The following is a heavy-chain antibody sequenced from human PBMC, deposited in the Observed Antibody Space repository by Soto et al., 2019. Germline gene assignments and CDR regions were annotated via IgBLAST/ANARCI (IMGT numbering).Heavy chain of an antibody. D-gene: IGHD5-12*01. V-gene: IGHV2-5*02. CDR3: AHSRGYVGFDY. CDR2: IYCDDDK. J-gene: IGHJ4*02. Sequence: SGPTLVNPTQTLTLTCTFSGFSLTTYGVGVGWIRQPPGKALEWLAFIYCDDDKRYSPSLKSRLTITKDTSKNQVALRMTNMDPVDTATYYCAHSRGYVGFDYWGQGILVTVSS. CDR1: GFSLTTYGVG.